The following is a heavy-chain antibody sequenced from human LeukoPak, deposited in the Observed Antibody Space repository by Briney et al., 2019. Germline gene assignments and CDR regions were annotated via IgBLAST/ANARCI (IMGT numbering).Heavy chain of an antibody. V-gene: IGHV3-21*01. Sequence: GGSLRLSCAASGFTFSNAWMSWVRQAPGKGLEWVSAISGSGGSTYYADSVKGRFAISRDTAKNSLFLQMNSLRDEDTALYFCAREHPYYYDSSGTALTAEIKYYFDYWGQGTLVTVSS. CDR1: GFTFSNAW. J-gene: IGHJ4*02. CDR2: ISGSGGST. D-gene: IGHD3-22*01. CDR3: AREHPYYYDSSGTALTAEIKYYFDY.